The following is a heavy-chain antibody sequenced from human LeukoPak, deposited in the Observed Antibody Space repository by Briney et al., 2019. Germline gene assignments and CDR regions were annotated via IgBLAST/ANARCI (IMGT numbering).Heavy chain of an antibody. Sequence: GGSLRLSCAASGFTFSSYAMSWVRQAPGKGLEWVSAIRGSGGSTYYADSVKGRFTISRDNSKNTLYLQMNSLRAEDTAVYYCAKAPRYSSGWYWNYWGQGTLVTVSS. V-gene: IGHV3-23*01. J-gene: IGHJ4*02. D-gene: IGHD6-19*01. CDR1: GFTFSSYA. CDR2: IRGSGGST. CDR3: AKAPRYSSGWYWNY.